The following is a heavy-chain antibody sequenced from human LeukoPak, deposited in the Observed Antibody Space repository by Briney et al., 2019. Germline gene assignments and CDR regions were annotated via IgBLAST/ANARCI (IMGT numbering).Heavy chain of an antibody. J-gene: IGHJ6*03. D-gene: IGHD3-22*01. V-gene: IGHV4-4*07. CDR3: ARCLNTYYYDNSGYSPEHYYMDV. Sequence: SETLSLTCTVSGYSISNYYWSWVRQPAGKGLEWIGRIYASGSSNYNPSLKSRITMSVDTSKNQFSLQLSSVTAADTAVYYCARCLNTYYYDNSGYSPEHYYMDVWGKGTTVIASS. CDR2: IYASGSS. CDR1: GYSISNYY.